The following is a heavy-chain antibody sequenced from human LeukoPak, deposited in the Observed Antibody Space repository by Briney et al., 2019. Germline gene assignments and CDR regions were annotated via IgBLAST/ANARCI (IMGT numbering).Heavy chain of an antibody. Sequence: SETLSLTCAIYSESFSGYFWSWIRQPPGKGLEWIGEINYSGSTNYNPSLKSRVTISVDTSKNQFSLKLSSVTAADTAVYYCAREWRGYSYGYFDYWGQGTLVTVSS. CDR1: SESFSGYF. J-gene: IGHJ4*02. CDR2: INYSGST. V-gene: IGHV4-34*01. D-gene: IGHD5-18*01. CDR3: AREWRGYSYGYFDY.